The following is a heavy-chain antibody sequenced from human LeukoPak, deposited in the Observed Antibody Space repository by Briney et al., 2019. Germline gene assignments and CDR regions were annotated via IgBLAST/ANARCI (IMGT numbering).Heavy chain of an antibody. CDR1: SGSIRKYY. CDR3: ARSGYNSLFDY. J-gene: IGHJ4*02. D-gene: IGHD5-24*01. Sequence: PSETLSLTCTVSSGSIRKYYWNWIRQPAGRGLEWVGRIYTSGSTNHNPSLKSRVTMSVDTSKNQFSLKLTSVTAADTAVYYCARSGYNSLFDYWGQGTLVTVSS. V-gene: IGHV4-4*07. CDR2: IYTSGST.